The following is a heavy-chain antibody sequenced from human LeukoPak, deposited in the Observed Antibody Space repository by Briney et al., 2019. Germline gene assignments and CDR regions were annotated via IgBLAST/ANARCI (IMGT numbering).Heavy chain of an antibody. V-gene: IGHV4-59*12. Sequence: SETLSLTCTVSGGSISSYYWSWIRQPPGKGLEWIGYIYYSGSTYYNPSLKSRVTISVDTSKNQFSLKLSSVTAADTAVYYCARDVAAAETSFDYWGQGTLVTVSS. CDR3: ARDVAAAETSFDY. CDR2: IYYSGST. CDR1: GGSISSYY. D-gene: IGHD6-13*01. J-gene: IGHJ4*02.